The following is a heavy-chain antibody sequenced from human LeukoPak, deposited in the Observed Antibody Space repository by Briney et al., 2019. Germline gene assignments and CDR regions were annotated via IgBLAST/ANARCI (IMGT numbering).Heavy chain of an antibody. J-gene: IGHJ3*02. CDR3: ARGWFGPDS. CDR2: ISNEGTTT. CDR1: GFTFSGRS. Sequence: GESLRLSCAASGFTFSGRSMHWVRHAPGKGLVWISGISNEGTTTNYADSVKGRFTISRDNAKNTLYLQMKSLRAEDTAVYYCARGWFGPDSWDQGTMVTVSS. D-gene: IGHD3-10*01. V-gene: IGHV3-74*01.